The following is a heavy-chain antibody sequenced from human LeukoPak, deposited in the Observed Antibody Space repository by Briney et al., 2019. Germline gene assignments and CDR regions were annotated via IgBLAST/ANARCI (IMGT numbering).Heavy chain of an antibody. D-gene: IGHD2-21*02. CDR2: INWNGGST. J-gene: IGHJ4*02. Sequence: GGSPRLSCAASGFTFDDYGMSWVRQAPGKGLEWVSGINWNGGSTGYADSVKGRFTISRDNAKNSLYLQMNSLRAEDTALYYCARDRVVVVTASFDYWGQGTLVTVSS. CDR1: GFTFDDYG. V-gene: IGHV3-20*04. CDR3: ARDRVVVVTASFDY.